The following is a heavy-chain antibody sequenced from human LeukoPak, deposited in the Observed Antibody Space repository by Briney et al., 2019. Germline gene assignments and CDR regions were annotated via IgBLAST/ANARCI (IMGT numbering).Heavy chain of an antibody. Sequence: SETLSLTCTVSGYSISSGYYWGWIRQPPGKGLEWIGSIYHSGSTYYNPSLKSRVTISVDTSKNQFSLKLSSVTAADTAVYYCARVKGDSSGYYYSDYWGQGTLVTVSS. CDR1: GYSISSGYY. D-gene: IGHD3-22*01. CDR2: IYHSGST. V-gene: IGHV4-38-2*02. J-gene: IGHJ4*02. CDR3: ARVKGDSSGYYYSDY.